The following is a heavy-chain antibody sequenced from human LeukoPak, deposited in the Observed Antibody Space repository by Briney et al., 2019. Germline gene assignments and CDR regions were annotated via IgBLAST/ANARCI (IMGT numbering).Heavy chain of an antibody. CDR3: ARDPCGAGDCWRYFDC. CDR1: GFTFSSYA. CDR2: ISSSGDST. Sequence: GGSLRLSCAASGFTFSSYAMSWVRQAPGKRLEYVSAISSSGDSTYYANSVQGRFTISRDNSKNTLYLQMDSLTSEDMAVYYCARDPCGAGDCWRYFDCWGQGTLVTVSS. J-gene: IGHJ4*02. V-gene: IGHV3-64*01. D-gene: IGHD2-21*02.